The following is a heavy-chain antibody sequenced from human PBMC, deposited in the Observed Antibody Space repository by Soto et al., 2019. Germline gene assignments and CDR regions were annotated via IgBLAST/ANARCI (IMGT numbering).Heavy chain of an antibody. J-gene: IGHJ6*02. CDR3: AREVLVRGIKYHAMDV. Sequence: QVQLVESGGGVVQPGGSLSLSCAASGFTFSSYGIHWVRQAPGKGLEWVAVIWSDGSNKYYADSVKGRFTISRDNTKNKLYLQMNSLRAEDTAVYYCAREVLVRGIKYHAMDVWGQGTTVTVSS. CDR2: IWSDGSNK. V-gene: IGHV3-33*01. CDR1: GFTFSSYG. D-gene: IGHD3-10*01.